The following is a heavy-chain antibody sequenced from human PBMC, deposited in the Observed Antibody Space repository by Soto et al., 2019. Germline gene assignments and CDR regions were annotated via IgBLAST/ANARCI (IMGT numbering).Heavy chain of an antibody. CDR3: AVRDYYDSSDNDGFDP. CDR2: IYYSGST. J-gene: IGHJ5*02. CDR1: GGSISSSSYY. D-gene: IGHD3-22*01. Sequence: SETLSLTCTVSGGSISSSSYYWGWIRQPPGKGLEWIGSIYYSGSTYYNPSLKSRVTISVDTSKNQFSLKLSSVTAADTAVYYCAVRDYYDSSDNDGFDPWGQGTLVTVSS. V-gene: IGHV4-39*01.